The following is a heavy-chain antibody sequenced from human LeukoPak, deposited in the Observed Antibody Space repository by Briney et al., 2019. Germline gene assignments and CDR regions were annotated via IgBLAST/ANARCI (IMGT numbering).Heavy chain of an antibody. CDR3: ARVMYSSGWYIFDY. V-gene: IGHV4-38-2*01. Sequence: PSETLSLTCAVSGYSISSGHYWGWIRQPPGKGLEWIGSIYHSGSTYYNPSLKSRVTISVDTSKNQFSLKLSSVTAAGTAVYYCARVMYSSGWYIFDYWGQGTLVTVSS. J-gene: IGHJ4*02. CDR1: GYSISSGHY. D-gene: IGHD6-19*01. CDR2: IYHSGST.